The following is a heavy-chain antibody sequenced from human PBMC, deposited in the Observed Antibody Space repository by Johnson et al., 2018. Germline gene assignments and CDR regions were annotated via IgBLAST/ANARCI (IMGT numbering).Heavy chain of an antibody. CDR3: ARGQNYYMDV. J-gene: IGHJ6*03. V-gene: IGHV3-30-3*01. Sequence: QVQLVESGGGVVQXGRSXRLXCAAAGFTFSSHAMHWVRQAPGKGLEWVAVISYDGSNKYYADSVKGRFTISRDNSKNTLYLQMNSLRAEDTAVYYCARGQNYYMDVWGKGTTVTVSS. CDR2: ISYDGSNK. CDR1: GFTFSSHA.